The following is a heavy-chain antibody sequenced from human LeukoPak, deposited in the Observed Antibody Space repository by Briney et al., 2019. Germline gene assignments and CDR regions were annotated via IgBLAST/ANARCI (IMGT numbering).Heavy chain of an antibody. D-gene: IGHD3-3*01. V-gene: IGHV3-21*01. CDR3: ARGFTVPFYDY. CDR2: ISSSGSYI. Sequence: GGSLRLSCAVSGFTFSTYSMNWVRQAPGKGLEWVSSISSSGSYIYYADSVKGRFTISRDNAKNSLSLQMNSLRVEDTAVYYCARGFTVPFYDYWGQGTLVTVSS. J-gene: IGHJ4*02. CDR1: GFTFSTYS.